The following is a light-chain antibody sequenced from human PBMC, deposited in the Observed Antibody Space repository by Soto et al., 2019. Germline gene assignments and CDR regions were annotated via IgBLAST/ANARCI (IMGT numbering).Light chain of an antibody. CDR2: DVS. Sequence: EIVLTQSPATLSLSPGDTATLSCRASQSVTSFLAWFQQKPGQAPRLLIYDVSRRATDIPARFSGSGSGTDFTLTISSLEPEDFAVYYCQPRTTWPTFGGGTKVEIK. CDR3: QPRTTWPT. CDR1: QSVTSF. J-gene: IGKJ4*01. V-gene: IGKV3-11*01.